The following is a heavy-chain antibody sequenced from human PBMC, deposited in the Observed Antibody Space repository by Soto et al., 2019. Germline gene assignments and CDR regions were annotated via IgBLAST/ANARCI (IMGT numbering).Heavy chain of an antibody. D-gene: IGHD2-15*01. J-gene: IGHJ5*02. CDR3: ARGVENIVVVVEVGWFDP. V-gene: IGHV4-34*01. CDR2: INHSGST. Sequence: SETLSLTCAVYGGSFSGYYWSWIRQPPGKGLEWIGEINHSGSTNYNPSLKSRVTISVDTSKNQFSLKLSSVTAADTAVYYCARGVENIVVVVEVGWFDPWGQGTLVTVSS. CDR1: GGSFSGYY.